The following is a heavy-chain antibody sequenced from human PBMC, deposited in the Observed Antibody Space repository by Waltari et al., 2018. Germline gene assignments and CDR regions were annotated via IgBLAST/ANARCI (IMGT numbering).Heavy chain of an antibody. J-gene: IGHJ4*02. CDR1: GYTFPSYD. CDR3: ARGSHRVRGSFPDY. Sequence: QVQLVQSGAEVKKPGASVKVSCKASGYTFPSYDINWVRQATGQGLEWMGWMNPNSGNTGYAQKFQGRVTMTRNTSISTAYMELSSLRSEDTAVYYCARGSHRVRGSFPDYWGQGTLVTVSS. D-gene: IGHD1-26*01. CDR2: MNPNSGNT. V-gene: IGHV1-8*01.